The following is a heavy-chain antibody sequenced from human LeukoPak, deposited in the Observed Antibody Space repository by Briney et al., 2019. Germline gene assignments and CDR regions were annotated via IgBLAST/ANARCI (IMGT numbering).Heavy chain of an antibody. Sequence: LRLSCAASGFTFSDYYMSWIRQHPGKGLEWIGYIYYSGSTYYNPSLKSRVSMSVDTSKNQFSLNLNSVTAADTAVYYCASGREITATLPYWGQGTLVTVSS. D-gene: IGHD1-20*01. J-gene: IGHJ4*02. CDR3: ASGREITATLPY. CDR2: IYYSGST. CDR1: GFTFSDYY. V-gene: IGHV4-31*02.